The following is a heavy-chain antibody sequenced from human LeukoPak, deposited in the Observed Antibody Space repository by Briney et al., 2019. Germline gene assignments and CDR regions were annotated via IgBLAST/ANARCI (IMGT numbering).Heavy chain of an antibody. Sequence: GGSLRLSCAASGFTFSSYWMHWIRQAPGKGLVWVSRINTDGSSTSYADSVKGRFTVSRDNARNTLYLQMNSLRVEDTAVYYCVRGGPEPFDYWGQGTLVTVSS. D-gene: IGHD1-14*01. J-gene: IGHJ4*02. V-gene: IGHV3-74*01. CDR2: INTDGSST. CDR1: GFTFSSYW. CDR3: VRGGPEPFDY.